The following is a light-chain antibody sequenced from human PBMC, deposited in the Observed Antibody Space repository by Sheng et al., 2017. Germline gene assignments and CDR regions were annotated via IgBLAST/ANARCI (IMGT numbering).Light chain of an antibody. CDR2: XHP. CDR1: QSVSTY. V-gene: IGKV3-11*01. CDR3: QQRTNWPLT. Sequence: EIVLTQSPATLSLSPGERATLSCRASQSVSTYLAWYQQRRGQAPSSSSMXHPTGPLASQPGSVASGSGTDFTLTISSLEPEDFAVYYCQQRTNWPLTFGGGTRVEIK. J-gene: IGKJ4*01.